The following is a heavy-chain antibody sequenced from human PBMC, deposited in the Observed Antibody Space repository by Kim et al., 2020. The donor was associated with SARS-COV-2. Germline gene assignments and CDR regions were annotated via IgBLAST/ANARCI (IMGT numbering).Heavy chain of an antibody. Sequence: GGSPRLSCVGSGFSFTYAWMSWVRQAPGKGLEWLGRIRSKRDGGITDYAAPVKGRFIISRDDSENTLFLQLNSLKNEDTAVYYCATGQGGYDLPDYWGQG. CDR2: IRSKRDGGIT. V-gene: IGHV3-15*01. CDR3: ATGQGGYDLPDY. J-gene: IGHJ4*02. CDR1: GFSFTYAW. D-gene: IGHD5-12*01.